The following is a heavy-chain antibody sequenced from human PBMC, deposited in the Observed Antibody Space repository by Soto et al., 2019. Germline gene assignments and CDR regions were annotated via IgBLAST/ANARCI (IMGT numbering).Heavy chain of an antibody. CDR3: AGPPELTRIYYYYGMDV. V-gene: IGHV1-69*13. CDR2: IIPIFGTA. CDR1: GGTFSSYA. J-gene: IGHJ6*02. D-gene: IGHD1-7*01. Sequence: VKVSCKASGGTFSSYAISWVRQAPGQGLEWMGGIIPIFGTADYAQKFQGRVTITADESTSTAYMELSSLRSEDTAVYYCAGPPELTRIYYYYGMDVWGQGTTVTVSS.